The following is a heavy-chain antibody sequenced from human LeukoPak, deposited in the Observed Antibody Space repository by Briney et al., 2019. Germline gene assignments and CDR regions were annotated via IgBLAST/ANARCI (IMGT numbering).Heavy chain of an antibody. CDR1: GYTFTSYY. D-gene: IGHD3-22*01. Sequence: ASVKVSCKASGYTFTSYYMHWVRQAPGQGLEWMGIINPSGGSTSYAQKFQGRVTMTRDTSTSTVYMELSSLRSEDTAVYYCASGGYYYDSSGNLDYWGQGTLVTVSS. V-gene: IGHV1-46*01. J-gene: IGHJ4*02. CDR3: ASGGYYYDSSGNLDY. CDR2: INPSGGST.